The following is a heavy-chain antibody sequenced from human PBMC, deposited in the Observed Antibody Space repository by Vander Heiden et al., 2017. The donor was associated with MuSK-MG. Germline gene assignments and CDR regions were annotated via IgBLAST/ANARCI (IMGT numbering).Heavy chain of an antibody. V-gene: IGHV4-4*07. CDR1: GVPSSSYY. D-gene: IGHD5-18*01. Sequence: QVQLPDSCPGLVTPSVTLSLTCTVAGVPSSSYYWSWIRQPAGKGLEWIGRIYTSGTNNYNPARKSRVTMSVDTSKNQLSRKLRSVTAAETAVYYCSIDRGDEPDTAIDDWGQVTMVTVSS. J-gene: IGHJ4*02. CDR2: IYTSGTN. CDR3: SIDRGDEPDTAIDD.